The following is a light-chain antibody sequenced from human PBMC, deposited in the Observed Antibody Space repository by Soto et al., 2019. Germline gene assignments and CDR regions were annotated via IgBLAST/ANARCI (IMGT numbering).Light chain of an antibody. CDR2: DAS. CDR1: QSVSSY. Sequence: EIVLTQSPATLSSSPRERAILSCRASQSVSSYLAWYQQKPGQAPRLLIYDASTRATGIPARFSGSGSGTDFTLTITSLEPEDFAVYYCQQRSNWPPTFGQGTKVDI. J-gene: IGKJ1*01. CDR3: QQRSNWPPT. V-gene: IGKV3-11*01.